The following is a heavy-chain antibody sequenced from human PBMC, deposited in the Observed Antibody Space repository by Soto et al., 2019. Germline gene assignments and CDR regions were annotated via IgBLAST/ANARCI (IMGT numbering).Heavy chain of an antibody. Sequence: PGGPLTLTCAASEFTFSSYAMSWFRQAPGKGLEWVSTISGSGGSTYYAASVKGRFTISRDNSKNTLYLQMNSLRAEDTAVYYCAKVTRPNGYSYFDYWGQGTLVTVSS. D-gene: IGHD2-15*01. CDR3: AKVTRPNGYSYFDY. CDR2: ISGSGGST. J-gene: IGHJ4*02. V-gene: IGHV3-23*01. CDR1: EFTFSSYA.